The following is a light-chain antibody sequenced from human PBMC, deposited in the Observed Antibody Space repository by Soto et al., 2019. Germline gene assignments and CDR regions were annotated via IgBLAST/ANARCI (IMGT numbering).Light chain of an antibody. CDR2: ASS. Sequence: EIFFTQSPGTLSSSPGEKATLSFRASQSVSSSYLAWYQHKPGQAPRLLIYASSSRATGIPDRFGGSGSGTDFTLTISRLEPEDFAVYYCQQYGDSSWTFGQGTKV. CDR3: QQYGDSSWT. CDR1: QSVSSSY. V-gene: IGKV3-20*01. J-gene: IGKJ1*01.